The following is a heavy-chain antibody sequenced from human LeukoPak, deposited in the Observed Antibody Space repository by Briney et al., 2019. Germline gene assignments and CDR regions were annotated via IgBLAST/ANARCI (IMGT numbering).Heavy chain of an antibody. V-gene: IGHV4-4*07. CDR2: IYTSGST. D-gene: IGHD3-22*01. J-gene: IGHJ4*02. CDR3: ARADDSSGYYLYFDY. Sequence: PSETLSLTCTVSGGSISSYYWSWIRQPAGKGLEWIGRIYTSGSTNYNPSLRSRVTMSVDTSKNQFSLKLSSVTAADTAVYYCARADDSSGYYLYFDYWGQGTLVPVSS. CDR1: GGSISSYY.